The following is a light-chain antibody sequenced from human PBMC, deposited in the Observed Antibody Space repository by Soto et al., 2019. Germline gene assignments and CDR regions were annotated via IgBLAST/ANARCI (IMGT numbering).Light chain of an antibody. CDR1: SGSVSTSYY. CDR2: TTA. V-gene: IGLV8-61*01. J-gene: IGLJ3*02. CDR3: VLYMGSGIWV. Sequence: QTVVTQEPSFSVSPGGTVTLTCGLSSGSVSTSYYPSWYQQTPGQPPRTLIYTTATRSSGVPDRFSGSILRNKAALTITGAQADDESDYYCVLYMGSGIWVFGGGTKVTVL.